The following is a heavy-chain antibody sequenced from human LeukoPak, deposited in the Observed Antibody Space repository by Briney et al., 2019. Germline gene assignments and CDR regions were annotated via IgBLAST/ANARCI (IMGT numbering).Heavy chain of an antibody. V-gene: IGHV4-34*01. CDR2: INHSGST. CDR1: GGSFSGYY. Sequence: PSETLSLTCAVYGGSFSGYYWSWIRQPPGKGLEWIGEINHSGSTNYNPSLKSRVTISVDTSKNQFSLKLSSVTAADTAVYYCARDGHYVMDYWGQGTLVTVSS. D-gene: IGHD3-10*02. J-gene: IGHJ4*02. CDR3: ARDGHYVMDY.